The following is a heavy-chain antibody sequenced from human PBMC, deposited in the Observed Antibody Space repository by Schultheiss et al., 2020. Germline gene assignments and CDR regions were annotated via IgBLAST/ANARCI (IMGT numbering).Heavy chain of an antibody. CDR1: GGTFSSYA. CDR3: ARDSSSWPITYYFDY. Sequence: SVKVSFKASGGTFSSYAISWVRQAPGQGLEWMGGIIPIFGTANYAQKFQGRVTITADKSTSTAYMELSSLRSEDTAVYYCARDSSSWPITYYFDYWGQGTLVTVSS. CDR2: IIPIFGTA. V-gene: IGHV1-69*06. J-gene: IGHJ4*02. D-gene: IGHD6-13*01.